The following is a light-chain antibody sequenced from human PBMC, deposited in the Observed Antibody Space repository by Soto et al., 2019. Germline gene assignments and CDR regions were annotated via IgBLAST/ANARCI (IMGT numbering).Light chain of an antibody. CDR2: KAS. J-gene: IGKJ4*02. V-gene: IGKV1-5*03. Sequence: DIQMTQSPSTLSASVGDRVTITCRASQSISTWLAWYQQKPGKAPKLLIYKASSLESGIPSRFSGSGSGTDFTLTISCLQPEDFATYYCQQYNTYSHLTFGGGTMVEIK. CDR1: QSISTW. CDR3: QQYNTYSHLT.